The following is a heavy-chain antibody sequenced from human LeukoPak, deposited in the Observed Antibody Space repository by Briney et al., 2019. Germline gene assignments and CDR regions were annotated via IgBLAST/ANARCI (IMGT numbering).Heavy chain of an antibody. CDR1: GGSISSYY. CDR2: IYYSGST. CDR3: ARWYCSGGSCYRRLRFDP. V-gene: IGHV4-59*08. J-gene: IGHJ5*02. Sequence: SETLSLTCTVSGGSISSYYWSWIRQPPGKGLEWIGYIYYSGSTNYNPSFKSRVTISVDTSKNQFSLKLSSVTAADTAVYYCARWYCSGGSCYRRLRFDPWGQGTLVTVSS. D-gene: IGHD2-15*01.